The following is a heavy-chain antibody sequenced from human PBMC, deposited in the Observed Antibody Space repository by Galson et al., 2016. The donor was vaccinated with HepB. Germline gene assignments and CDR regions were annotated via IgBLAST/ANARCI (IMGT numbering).Heavy chain of an antibody. CDR3: ARAGVAYETSGYFYGQLDY. D-gene: IGHD3-22*01. V-gene: IGHV3-48*02. CDR1: GFIFSNYW. J-gene: IGHJ4*02. CDR2: ITAGGNTI. Sequence: SLRLSCAASGFIFSNYWMTWVRQAPGKGLEWLSSITAGGNTIYYADSVKGRFTISRDNAKSSLYLQMNSLRDDDTAVYFCARAGVAYETSGYFYGQLDYWGQGTLVIVSS.